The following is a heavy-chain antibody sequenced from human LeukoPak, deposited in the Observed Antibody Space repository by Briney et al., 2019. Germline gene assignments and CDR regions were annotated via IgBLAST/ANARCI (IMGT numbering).Heavy chain of an antibody. CDR1: GDSVSGNSGT. Sequence: SETLSLTCAISGDSVSGNSGTWHWLRQAPSRGLEWLGRTSYKSKSYNDYAISVKSQITINPDTSTNQFTLQLASVSPDETAVYFCGRGWLKTGIQYWGQGTLVTVSS. CDR3: GRGWLKTGIQY. V-gene: IGHV6-1*01. D-gene: IGHD3-3*02. CDR2: TSYKSKSYN. J-gene: IGHJ4*02.